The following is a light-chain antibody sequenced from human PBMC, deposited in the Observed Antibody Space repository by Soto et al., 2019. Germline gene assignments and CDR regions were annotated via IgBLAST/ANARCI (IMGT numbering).Light chain of an antibody. Sequence: QSVLTQPASVSGSRGQSITISCTGTSSDVGSYNLVSWYQQHPGKAPKVIVYEGTKRPSGVSDRFSASKSGNTASLTISGLQAEDEADYYCCSYGGTYVRFGGGTKLTVL. CDR2: EGT. V-gene: IGLV2-23*01. CDR1: SSDVGSYNL. CDR3: CSYGGTYVR. J-gene: IGLJ2*01.